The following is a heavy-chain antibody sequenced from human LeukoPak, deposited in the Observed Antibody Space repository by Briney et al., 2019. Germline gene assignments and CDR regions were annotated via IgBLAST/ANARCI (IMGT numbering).Heavy chain of an antibody. Sequence: ASVKVSCKASGYLFTAYYLHWVRQAPGLGLEWMGWINPNNGGTMYAQKFQGRLTMTLDTSISTLYMELSSLTSDDTAVYYCARDDRATHDYWGQGTLVTVSS. V-gene: IGHV1-2*02. CDR2: INPNNGGT. CDR1: GYLFTAYY. CDR3: ARDDRATHDY. J-gene: IGHJ4*02.